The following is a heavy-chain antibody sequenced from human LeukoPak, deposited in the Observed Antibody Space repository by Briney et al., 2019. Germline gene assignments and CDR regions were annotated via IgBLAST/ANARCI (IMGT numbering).Heavy chain of an antibody. V-gene: IGHV4-34*01. Sequence: SETLSLTCAVYGGSFSGYYWSWIRRPPGKGLEWIGEIDHSGSTNYNPSLKSRVTISVDTSKNQFSLKLSSVTAADTAVYYCARAEMATYPPDYWGQGTLVTVSS. D-gene: IGHD5-24*01. J-gene: IGHJ4*02. CDR3: ARAEMATYPPDY. CDR2: IDHSGST. CDR1: GGSFSGYY.